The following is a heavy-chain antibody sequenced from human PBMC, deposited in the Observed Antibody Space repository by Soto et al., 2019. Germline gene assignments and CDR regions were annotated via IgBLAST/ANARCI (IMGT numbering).Heavy chain of an antibody. Sequence: ASVKVSCKASGYTFTSYGISWVRQAPGQGLEWMGWISAYNGNTNYAQKLQGRVTMTTDTSTSTAYMELRSLRSDDTAVYFWARADPLWFGELSGWRQGTLVTVAS. CDR2: ISAYNGNT. D-gene: IGHD3-10*01. CDR1: GYTFTSYG. V-gene: IGHV1-18*01. CDR3: ARADPLWFGELSG. J-gene: IGHJ4*02.